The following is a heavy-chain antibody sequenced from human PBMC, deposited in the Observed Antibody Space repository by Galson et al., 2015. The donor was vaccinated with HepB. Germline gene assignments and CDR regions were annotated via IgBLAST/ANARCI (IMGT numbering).Heavy chain of an antibody. D-gene: IGHD3-10*01. J-gene: IGHJ4*02. CDR1: GYTFTSYY. CDR3: ARRARFEGSGRTFDY. Sequence: SVKVSCKASGYTFTSYYMHWVRQAPGQGLEWMGIINPSGGSTSYAQKFQGRVTMTRDTSTSTVYMELSSLKASDTAMYYCARRARFEGSGRTFDYWGQGTLVTVSS. V-gene: IGHV1-46*01. CDR2: INPSGGST.